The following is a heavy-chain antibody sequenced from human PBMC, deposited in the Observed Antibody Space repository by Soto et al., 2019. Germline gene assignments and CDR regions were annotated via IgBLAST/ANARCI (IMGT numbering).Heavy chain of an antibody. D-gene: IGHD1-7*01. J-gene: IGHJ4*02. CDR2: VDSGGSST. CDR1: GFTFSTYW. CDR3: ARDTWNSY. Sequence: EMQLVESGGDLVQPGGSLRLSCVASGFTFSTYWMHWVRQALGKGLVWVSRVDSGGSSTNYADSVKGRFTISRDNAKNTLYLQMSSLRAEDTGVYYCARDTWNSYWGQGTRVTVSS. V-gene: IGHV3-74*01.